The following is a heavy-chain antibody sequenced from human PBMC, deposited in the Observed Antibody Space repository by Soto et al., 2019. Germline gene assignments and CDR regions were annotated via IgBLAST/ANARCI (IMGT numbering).Heavy chain of an antibody. Sequence: GESLKISCKGSGYSFTSYWISWVRQMPGKGLEWMGRIDPSDSYTNYSPSFQGHVTISADKSISTAYLQWSSLKAWDTAMYYCASEPTAYCSSTSCRSDYWGQGTLVTVSS. D-gene: IGHD2-2*01. V-gene: IGHV5-10-1*01. CDR3: ASEPTAYCSSTSCRSDY. J-gene: IGHJ4*02. CDR1: GYSFTSYW. CDR2: IDPSDSYT.